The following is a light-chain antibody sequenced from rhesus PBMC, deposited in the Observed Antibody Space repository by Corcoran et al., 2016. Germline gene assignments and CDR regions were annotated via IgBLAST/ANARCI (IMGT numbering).Light chain of an antibody. CDR3: LQHTNWPLT. V-gene: IGKV3-24*01. CDR2: GVS. CDR1: QSVSSS. J-gene: IGKJ4*01. Sequence: EIVMTQSPATLSLSPGERATLSCRASQSVSSSLAWYQQKPGQPPRLLIYGVSTRATGLPDRFSGSGSGTDFTLTISSLEPEDVAVYYGLQHTNWPLTFGGGTKVELK.